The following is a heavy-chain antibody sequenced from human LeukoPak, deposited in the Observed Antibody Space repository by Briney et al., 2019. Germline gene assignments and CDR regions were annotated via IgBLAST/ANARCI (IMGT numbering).Heavy chain of an antibody. Sequence: PSQTLSLTCTVSGGSISNDGYYWSWIRQHPGKGLEWLVYIYYSGSTYYNPSLKSRVTLSVDTSKSQFSLRLSSVTAADTAVYYCARDLTGDQFFDPWGQGTLVTVSS. CDR2: IYYSGST. CDR3: ARDLTGDQFFDP. V-gene: IGHV4-31*03. J-gene: IGHJ5*02. CDR1: GGSISNDGYY. D-gene: IGHD7-27*01.